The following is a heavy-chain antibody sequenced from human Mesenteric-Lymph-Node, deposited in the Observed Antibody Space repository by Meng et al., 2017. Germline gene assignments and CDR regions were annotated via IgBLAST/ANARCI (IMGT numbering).Heavy chain of an antibody. D-gene: IGHD3-16*01. CDR2: IRSKAYGGTT. Sequence: GESLKISCAASGFTFSSYEMNWVRQAPGKGLEWVGFIRSKAYGGTTEYAASVKGRFTISRDDSKSIAYLQMNSLKTEDTAVYYCTRDRSAYYDYVWGSSGGYWGQGTLVTVSS. CDR3: TRDRSAYYDYVWGSSGGY. CDR1: GFTFSSYE. J-gene: IGHJ4*02. V-gene: IGHV3-49*04.